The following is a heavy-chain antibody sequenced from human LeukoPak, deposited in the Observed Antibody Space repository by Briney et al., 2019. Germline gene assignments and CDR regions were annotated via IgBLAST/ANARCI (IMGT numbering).Heavy chain of an antibody. V-gene: IGHV3-53*01. CDR1: GFSVSSNY. J-gene: IGHJ4*02. D-gene: IGHD3-10*01. CDR2: ISGSNT. CDR3: ARTPYLYFGSGSYQFDY. Sequence: GGSLRLSCAASGFSVSSNYMSWVRQAPGKGLEWVSGISGSNTYYADSVKGRFTISRDNSKNTLYLRMNSLRAEDTAVYFCARTPYLYFGSGSYQFDYWGQGTLVTVSS.